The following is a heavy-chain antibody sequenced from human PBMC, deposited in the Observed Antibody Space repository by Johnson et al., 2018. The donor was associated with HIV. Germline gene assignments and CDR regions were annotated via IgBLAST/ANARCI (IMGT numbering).Heavy chain of an antibody. Sequence: QVQLVESGGGVVQPGGSLRLSCAASGFTFSSYGMHWVRQAPGKGLEWVAFIRYDGSNKYYADSVKGRFTISRDNSKNTLYLQMNSLRAEDTAVYYCARGGRSFDIWGQGTVVTVSS. CDR1: GFTFSSYG. CDR3: ARGGRSFDI. V-gene: IGHV3-30*02. CDR2: IRYDGSNK. J-gene: IGHJ3*02.